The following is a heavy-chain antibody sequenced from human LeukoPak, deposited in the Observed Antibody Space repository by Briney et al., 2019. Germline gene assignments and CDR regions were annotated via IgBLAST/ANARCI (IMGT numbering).Heavy chain of an antibody. Sequence: GESLRLSCAASGFTFTTYWMSWVRQAPGKGLEWVANIKQDGTEKYYVDSVKGRFTISRDNAKNSLYLQMNSLRVEDTAVYYCARGSTLGSCTSSSCHNWFDPWGQGTLVTVSS. V-gene: IGHV3-7*04. CDR3: ARGSTLGSCTSSSCHNWFDP. J-gene: IGHJ5*02. CDR2: IKQDGTEK. CDR1: GFTFTTYW. D-gene: IGHD2-2*01.